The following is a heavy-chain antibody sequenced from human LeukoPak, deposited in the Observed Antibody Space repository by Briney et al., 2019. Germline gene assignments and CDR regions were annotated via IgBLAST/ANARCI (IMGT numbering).Heavy chain of an antibody. V-gene: IGHV4-34*01. CDR1: GGSFSGYY. D-gene: IGHD2-15*01. Sequence: SETLSLTCAVYGGSFSGYYWSWIRQPPGKGLEWIGETNHSGSTNYNPSLKSRVTISVDTSKNQFSLKLSSVTAADTAVYYCARGPYRLGYCSGGSCYYFDYWGQGTLVTVSS. J-gene: IGHJ4*02. CDR3: ARGPYRLGYCSGGSCYYFDY. CDR2: TNHSGST.